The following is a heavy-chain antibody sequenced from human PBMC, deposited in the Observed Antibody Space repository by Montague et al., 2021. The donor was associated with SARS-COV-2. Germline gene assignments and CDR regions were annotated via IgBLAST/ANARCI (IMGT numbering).Heavy chain of an antibody. CDR3: ARIPVGSKYYFDF. CDR2: TYYRSKWYN. D-gene: IGHD2-2*01. J-gene: IGHJ4*02. CDR1: GDSVTSNIAT. Sequence: CAISGDSVTSNIATWKWIRQSPSSGLDWLGRTYYRSKWYNDYAESVKSRITIDPDTSKHQFSLHLNSVTPEDTAVYYCARIPVGSKYYFDFWGQGTLVTVSS. V-gene: IGHV6-1*01.